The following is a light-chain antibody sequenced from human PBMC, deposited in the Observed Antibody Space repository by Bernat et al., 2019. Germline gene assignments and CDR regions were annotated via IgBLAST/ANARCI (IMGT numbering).Light chain of an antibody. CDR2: AAS. Sequence: DIQLTQSPSFLSASVGDRVTITCRASQGIRSFLAWYQREPGKAPKLLIYAASTLQSGVPSRFSGSGSWTEFTLTISSLQPEDFATYYCQQLNSYPLTFGGGTKVEIK. CDR3: QQLNSYPLT. CDR1: QGIRSF. J-gene: IGKJ4*01. V-gene: IGKV1-9*01.